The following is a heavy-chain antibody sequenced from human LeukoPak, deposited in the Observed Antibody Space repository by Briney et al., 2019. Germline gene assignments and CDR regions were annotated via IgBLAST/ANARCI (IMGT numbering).Heavy chain of an antibody. Sequence: GGSLRLSCAASGFTVSSNYMSWVRQAPGKGLEWVSVIYSGGSTYYADSVKGRFTISRDNSKNTLYLRMNSLRAEDTAVYYCARGPRSEYYFDYWGQGTLVTVSS. J-gene: IGHJ4*02. CDR1: GFTVSSNY. V-gene: IGHV3-53*01. CDR2: IYSGGST. CDR3: ARGPRSEYYFDY.